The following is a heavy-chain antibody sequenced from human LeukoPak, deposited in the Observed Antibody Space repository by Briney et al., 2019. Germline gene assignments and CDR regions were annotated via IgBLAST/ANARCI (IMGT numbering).Heavy chain of an antibody. D-gene: IGHD6-13*01. J-gene: IGHJ4*02. V-gene: IGHV3-48*04. CDR2: ISSSSSTI. CDR3: ARHLGSSSRVAPLGY. CDR1: GFTFSSYS. Sequence: GGSLRLSCAASGFTFSSYSMNWVRQAPGKGLEWVSYISSSSSTIYYADSVKGRFTISRDNAKNSLYLQMNSLKASDTAMYYCARHLGSSSRVAPLGYWGPGTLVTVSS.